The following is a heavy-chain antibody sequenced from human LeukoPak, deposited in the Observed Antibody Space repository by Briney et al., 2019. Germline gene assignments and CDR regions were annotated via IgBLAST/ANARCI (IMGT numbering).Heavy chain of an antibody. CDR1: GFTFSSYG. CDR2: IWYDGSNK. V-gene: IGHV3-30*02. Sequence: GGSLRLPCAASGFTFSSYGMHWVRQAPGKGLEWVAVIWYDGSNKYYADSVKGRFTISRDNSKNTLFLQMNSLRAEDTAVYYCAKDSTSYYYGLDYWGLGTLVTVSS. D-gene: IGHD3-22*01. CDR3: AKDSTSYYYGLDY. J-gene: IGHJ4*02.